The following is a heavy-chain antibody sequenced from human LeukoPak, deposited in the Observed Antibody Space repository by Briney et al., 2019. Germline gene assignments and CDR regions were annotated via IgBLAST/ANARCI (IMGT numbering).Heavy chain of an antibody. V-gene: IGHV1-69*01. J-gene: IGHJ6*02. CDR1: A. CDR2: IIPIFGTA. CDR3: ARGYDYSWAEYYYYGMDV. Sequence: AISWXRQAPGQGXXWMGGIIPIFGTANYAQKFQGRVTITADESTSTAYMELSSLRSEDTAVYYCARGYDYSWAEYYYYGMDVWGQGTTVTVSS. D-gene: IGHD5-12*01.